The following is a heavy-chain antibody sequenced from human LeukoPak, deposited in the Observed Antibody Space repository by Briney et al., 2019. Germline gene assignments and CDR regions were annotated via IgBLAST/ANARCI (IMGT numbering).Heavy chain of an antibody. Sequence: GGSLRLSCAASGFTFSSYDMHWVRQATGKGLEWVSAIGTAGDTYYPGSVKGRFTISRENAKNSLYLQMNSLRAGDTAVYYCARGGAATFDYYGMDVWGQGTTVTVSS. D-gene: IGHD2-15*01. CDR3: ARGGAATFDYYGMDV. J-gene: IGHJ6*02. CDR2: IGTAGDT. CDR1: GFTFSSYD. V-gene: IGHV3-13*01.